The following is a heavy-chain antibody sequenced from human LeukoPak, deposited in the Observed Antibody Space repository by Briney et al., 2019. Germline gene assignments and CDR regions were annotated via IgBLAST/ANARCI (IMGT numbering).Heavy chain of an antibody. CDR3: AKDTLWFGEFHFDY. CDR1: GFTFSSYG. D-gene: IGHD3-10*01. Sequence: PGGSLRLSCAASGFTFSSYGMHWVRQAPGKGLEWVAFIRYDGSNKYYADSVKGRFTISRDNSKNTLYLQMNSLRAEDTAVYYCAKDTLWFGEFHFDYWGQGTLVTASS. J-gene: IGHJ4*02. V-gene: IGHV3-30*02. CDR2: IRYDGSNK.